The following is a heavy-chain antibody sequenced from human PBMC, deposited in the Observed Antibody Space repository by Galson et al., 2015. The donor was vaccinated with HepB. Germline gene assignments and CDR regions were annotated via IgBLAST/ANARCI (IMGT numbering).Heavy chain of an antibody. J-gene: IGHJ6*02. V-gene: IGHV1-2*04. D-gene: IGHD3-3*02. CDR2: INPNSGAT. Sequence: SVKVSCKASGYIFTGYYIHWVRQAPGQGLEWMGWINPNSGATNYAQKFKGWVTLTRDTPISTAYMELSRLKSDDTAIYYCASLRIKLAGGYNDMDVWGQGTTVTVSS. CDR3: ASLRIKLAGGYNDMDV. CDR1: GYIFTGYY.